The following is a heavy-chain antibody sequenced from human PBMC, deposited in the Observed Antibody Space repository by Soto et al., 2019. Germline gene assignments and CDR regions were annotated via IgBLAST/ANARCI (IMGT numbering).Heavy chain of an antibody. CDR2: ISGSGDTI. V-gene: IGHV3-23*01. Sequence: PGGSLRLSCAASGFTFSNYAMSWVRQVPGNGLEWVSFISGSGDTIFYADSVKGRFSISRDNSKNTLYLQMNSLRAEDTAVYYCARDLSSPVAADSYYYYGMDVWGQGTTVTVSS. D-gene: IGHD6-13*01. CDR1: GFTFSNYA. CDR3: ARDLSSPVAADSYYYYGMDV. J-gene: IGHJ6*02.